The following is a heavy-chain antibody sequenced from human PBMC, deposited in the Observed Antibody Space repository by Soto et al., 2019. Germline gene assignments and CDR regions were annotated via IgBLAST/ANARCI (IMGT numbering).Heavy chain of an antibody. CDR3: AKATLRVVHPLVFDH. D-gene: IGHD3-3*01. CDR2: VSFDGTTS. V-gene: IGHV3-30*18. J-gene: IGHJ4*02. CDR1: GFTFSGYG. Sequence: GGSLRLSCEASGFTFSGYGMHWVRQAPGKGLEWVAAVSFDGTTSYYSDSVKGRFTVSRDNSKNTLYLQMNSLRAEDTAVYYCAKATLRVVHPLVFDHWGQGSLVTVSS.